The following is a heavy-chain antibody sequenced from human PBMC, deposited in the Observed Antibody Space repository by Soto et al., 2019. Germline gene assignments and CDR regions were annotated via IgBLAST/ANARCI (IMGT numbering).Heavy chain of an antibody. Sequence: SETLSLTCAVYGRSFIDYSWGWIRQSPGTGLEWIGEINHSGSTNYNPSLKSRVTISVDTSKNQFSLKLSSVTAADTAVYYCARHGGSRYDILTGYSHYYYYMDVWGKGTTVTVSS. CDR3: ARHGGSRYDILTGYSHYYYYMDV. CDR1: GRSFIDYS. CDR2: INHSGST. D-gene: IGHD3-9*01. J-gene: IGHJ6*03. V-gene: IGHV4-34*01.